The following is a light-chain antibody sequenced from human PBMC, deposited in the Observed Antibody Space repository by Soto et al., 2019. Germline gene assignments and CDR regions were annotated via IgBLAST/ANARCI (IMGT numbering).Light chain of an antibody. CDR2: NDN. CDR1: SSNIGTNT. Sequence: QPVLTQPSSASGTPGQTVTISCSGTSSNIGTNTLNWYRQVQGTAPKLLIFNDNVRPSGVPGRFSGSRSGTSASLAISGLQSEDEADYYCAAWDGSLNVVLLGGGTKLTVL. CDR3: AAWDGSLNVVL. J-gene: IGLJ2*01. V-gene: IGLV1-44*01.